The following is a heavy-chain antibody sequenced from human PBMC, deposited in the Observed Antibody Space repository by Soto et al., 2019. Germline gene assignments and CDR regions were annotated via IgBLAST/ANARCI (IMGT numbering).Heavy chain of an antibody. CDR1: GGSISGYY. J-gene: IGHJ5*02. CDR3: ARDPAP. V-gene: IGHV4-59*12. Sequence: PSETLSLTCTVSGGSISGYYWSWIRQPPGKGLEWIGYMYNTGSTVYNPSFKSRVTISVDTSKNQFSLKLSSVTVADTAVYYCARDPAPWGQGALVTVSS. CDR2: MYNTGST.